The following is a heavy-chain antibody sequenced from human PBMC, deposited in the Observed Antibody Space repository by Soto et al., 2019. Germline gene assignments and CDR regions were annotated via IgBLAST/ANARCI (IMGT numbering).Heavy chain of an antibody. Sequence: SETLSLTCTVSGGSISSSSYYWGWIRQPPGKGLEWIGSIYYSGSTYYNPSLKSRVTISVDTSKNQFSLKLSSVTAADTAVYYCASQQLVHYYYGMDVWGQGTTVIVSS. CDR1: GGSISSSSYY. CDR2: IYYSGST. V-gene: IGHV4-39*01. D-gene: IGHD6-13*01. CDR3: ASQQLVHYYYGMDV. J-gene: IGHJ6*02.